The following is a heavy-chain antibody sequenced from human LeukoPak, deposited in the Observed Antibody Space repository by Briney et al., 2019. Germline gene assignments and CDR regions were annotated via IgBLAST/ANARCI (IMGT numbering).Heavy chain of an antibody. D-gene: IGHD2-8*01. Sequence: PGGSLRLSCAASGFSFTDHYMDWVRQAPGKGLEWIVRIRNKANSYTTEYAAPVKGRFTISRDDSENSLHLQMNSLKTEDTAVYYCARGVRTNPNWYFDFWGRGTLVTVSS. CDR2: IRNKANSYTT. CDR3: ARGVRTNPNWYFDF. CDR1: GFSFTDHY. J-gene: IGHJ2*01. V-gene: IGHV3-72*01.